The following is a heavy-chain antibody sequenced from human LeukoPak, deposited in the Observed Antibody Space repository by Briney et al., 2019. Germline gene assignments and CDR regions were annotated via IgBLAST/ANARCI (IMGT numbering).Heavy chain of an antibody. CDR3: ARHQWLVGNWFDP. D-gene: IGHD6-19*01. V-gene: IGHV4-39*01. J-gene: IGHJ5*02. CDR1: GGSISSSSYY. Sequence: PSETLSLTCTVSGGSISSSSYYWGWIRQPPGKGLEWIGSIYYSGSTNYNPSLKSRVTISVDTSKNQFSLKLSSVTAADTAVYYCARHQWLVGNWFDPWGQGTLVTVSS. CDR2: IYYSGST.